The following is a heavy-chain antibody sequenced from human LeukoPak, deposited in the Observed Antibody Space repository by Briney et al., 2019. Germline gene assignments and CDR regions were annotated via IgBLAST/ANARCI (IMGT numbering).Heavy chain of an antibody. V-gene: IGHV3-23*01. CDR1: GFTFSSYG. J-gene: IGHJ4*02. CDR2: ISGSGYTT. CDR3: ARESTAVGDYYFDY. D-gene: IGHD3-16*01. Sequence: GGSLRLSCAASGFTFSSYGMSWVRQAPGKGLEWVSSISGSGYTTYYADSVKGRFTISRDNSKNTLYLQMNSLRAEDTAVYYCARESTAVGDYYFDYWGQGILVAVSS.